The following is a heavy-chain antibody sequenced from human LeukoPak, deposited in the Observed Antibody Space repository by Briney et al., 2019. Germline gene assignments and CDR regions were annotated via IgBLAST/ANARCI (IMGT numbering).Heavy chain of an antibody. CDR1: GFTFSSYA. V-gene: IGHV3-30-3*01. J-gene: IGHJ6*02. CDR3: ARDYCSGGSCYPFDYYYYYGMDV. Sequence: GRSLRLSCAASGFTFSSYAMHWVRQAPGKGLEWVAVISYDGSNKYYADSMKGRFTISRDNSKNTLYLQMNSLRAEDTAVYYCARDYCSGGSCYPFDYYYYYGMDVWGQGTTVTVSS. D-gene: IGHD2-15*01. CDR2: ISYDGSNK.